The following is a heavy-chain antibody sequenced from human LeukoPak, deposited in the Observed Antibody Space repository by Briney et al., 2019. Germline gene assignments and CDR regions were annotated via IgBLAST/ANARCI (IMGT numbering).Heavy chain of an antibody. CDR1: GYTFTSYG. CDR3: ARDHSGITMVRGVITHDDAFDI. D-gene: IGHD3-10*01. V-gene: IGHV1-18*01. J-gene: IGHJ3*02. CDR2: ISAYNGNT. Sequence: ASVKVSCKASGYTFTSYGISWVRQAPGQGLEWMGWISAYNGNTNYAQKLQGRVTMTTDTSTSTAYMELRSLRSDDTAVYYCARDHSGITMVRGVITHDDAFDIWGQGTMVTVSS.